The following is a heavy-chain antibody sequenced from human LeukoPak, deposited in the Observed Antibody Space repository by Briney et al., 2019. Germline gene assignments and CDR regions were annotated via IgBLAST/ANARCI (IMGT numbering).Heavy chain of an antibody. D-gene: IGHD4-17*01. CDR1: GYTFTGYY. CDR2: ISAYNGNT. J-gene: IGHJ5*02. Sequence: ASVKVSCKASGYTFTGYYMHWVRQAPGQGLEWMGWISAYNGNTNYAQKLQGRVTMTTDTSTSTAYMELRSLRSDDTAVYYCARDGYGDRGSWFDPWGQGTLVTVSS. CDR3: ARDGYGDRGSWFDP. V-gene: IGHV1-18*04.